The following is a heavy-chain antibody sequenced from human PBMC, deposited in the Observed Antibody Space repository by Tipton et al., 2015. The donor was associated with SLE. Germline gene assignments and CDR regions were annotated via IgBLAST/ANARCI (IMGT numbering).Heavy chain of an antibody. D-gene: IGHD1-14*01. V-gene: IGHV4-39*07. CDR1: GGSISSSGYY. J-gene: IGHJ6*02. Sequence: TLSLTCSVSGGSISSSGYYWGWIRQPPGKGLEWIGSVYYSGATYYKSSLKSRVTISLDTSKNQLSLRLNFVTAADTAVYYCVRQPPGGGPGYQYDMDVWGQGTAVTASS. CDR2: VYYSGAT. CDR3: VRQPPGGGPGYQYDMDV.